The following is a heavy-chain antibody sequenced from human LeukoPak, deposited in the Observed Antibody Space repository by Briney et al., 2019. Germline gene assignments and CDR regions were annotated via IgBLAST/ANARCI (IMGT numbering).Heavy chain of an antibody. CDR1: GVSVSSGSYY. V-gene: IGHV4-61*01. J-gene: IGHJ4*02. CDR2: IYYSGST. CDR3: ARIYDSSGYRDDY. Sequence: SETLSLTCTVSGVSVSSGSYYWRRVRQPPGKGLEWIGYIYYSGSTNYNPSLKSRVTITVDTSKNQFSLKLSSVTAADTAGYYCARIYDSSGYRDDYWGQGTLVTVSS. D-gene: IGHD3-22*01.